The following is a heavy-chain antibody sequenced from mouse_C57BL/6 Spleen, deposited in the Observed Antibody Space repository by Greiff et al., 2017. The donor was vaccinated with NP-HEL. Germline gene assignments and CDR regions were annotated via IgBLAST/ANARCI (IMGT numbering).Heavy chain of an antibody. V-gene: IGHV5-9*01. Sequence: EVQLVESGGGLVKPGGSLKLSCAASGFTFSSYTMSWVRQTPEQRLEWVATICGGGGSTYYPDSVKGRFTISRDNAKNTLYLQMSSLRSEDTAWYDCARGGDDGYFFDDWGKGTTLTVSS. J-gene: IGHJ2*01. CDR3: ARGGDDGYFFDD. CDR1: GFTFSSYT. CDR2: ICGGGGST. D-gene: IGHD2-3*01.